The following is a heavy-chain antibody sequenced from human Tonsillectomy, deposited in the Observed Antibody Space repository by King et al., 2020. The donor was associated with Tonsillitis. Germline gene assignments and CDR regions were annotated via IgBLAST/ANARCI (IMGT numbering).Heavy chain of an antibody. CDR3: ARDYYGSEAFEY. V-gene: IGHV3-30*04. CDR1: GFTFISYA. CDR2: ISHDGSNK. Sequence: VQLVESGGGVVQPGRSLRLSCAASGFTFISYAIHCVRQAPGKGLEWVAFISHDGSNKYYADSVKGRFTVSRDNSNNTLYLQMNSLRAEDTAVYYCARDYYGSEAFEYWGQGTLVTVSS. D-gene: IGHD3-10*01. J-gene: IGHJ4*02.